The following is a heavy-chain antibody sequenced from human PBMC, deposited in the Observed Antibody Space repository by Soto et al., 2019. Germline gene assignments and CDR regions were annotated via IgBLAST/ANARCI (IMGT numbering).Heavy chain of an antibody. CDR2: TYQSGSA. CDR3: ARDYYGMDV. Sequence: SETLSLTCTVSGGSISSGGYSWTWIRQSPGKGLEWIGYTYQSGSAYYNPSLKSRVTISVDRSKNQFSLNLTSVTAADTAVYYCARDYYGMDVWGQGTTVTV. V-gene: IGHV4-30-2*06. CDR1: GGSISSGGYS. J-gene: IGHJ6*02.